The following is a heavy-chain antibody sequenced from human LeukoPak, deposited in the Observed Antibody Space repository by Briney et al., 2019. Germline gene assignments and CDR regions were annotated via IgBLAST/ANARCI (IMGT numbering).Heavy chain of an antibody. V-gene: IGHV3-53*01. CDR2: SAGSI. CDR3: ARRAGAYTHHYDY. CDR1: GFTVSSNS. D-gene: IGHD3-16*01. J-gene: IGHJ4*02. Sequence: GGSLRLSCTVSGFTVSSNSMSWVRQAPGKGLEWVSFSAGSIYYSDSVKGRFTISIDNSKNTLYLQMNSLRAEDTAVYYCARRAGAYTHHYDYWGQGTLVTVSS.